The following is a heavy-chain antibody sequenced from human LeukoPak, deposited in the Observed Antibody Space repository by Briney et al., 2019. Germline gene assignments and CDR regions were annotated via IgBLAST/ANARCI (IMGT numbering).Heavy chain of an antibody. CDR2: IYHSGST. D-gene: IGHD2-2*01. Sequence: KSSETLSLTCTVSGGSISSGGYYWSWIRQPPGKGLERIGYIYHSGSTYYNPSLKSRVTISVDRSKNQFSLKLSSVTAADTAVYYCARGQLRPYWYFDLWGRGTLVTVSS. V-gene: IGHV4-30-2*01. J-gene: IGHJ2*01. CDR3: ARGQLRPYWYFDL. CDR1: GGSISSGGYY.